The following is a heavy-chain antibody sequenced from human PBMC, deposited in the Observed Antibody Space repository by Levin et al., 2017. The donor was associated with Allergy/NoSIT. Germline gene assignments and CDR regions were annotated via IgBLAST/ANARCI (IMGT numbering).Heavy chain of an antibody. J-gene: IGHJ4*02. CDR2: ISSTSSYI. Sequence: GGSLRLSCAASGFTFSSFSVNWVRQAPGKGLEWVSSISSTSSYIYYADSVKGRFTISRDNAKNSLYLQLNSLRAEDNDVYSCAQARGYCSSTSCRHIDVRFPSDYWGQRTLLTVSS. CDR3: AQARGYCSSTSCRHIDVRFPSDY. CDR1: GFTFSSFS. D-gene: IGHD2-2*03. V-gene: IGHV3-21*01.